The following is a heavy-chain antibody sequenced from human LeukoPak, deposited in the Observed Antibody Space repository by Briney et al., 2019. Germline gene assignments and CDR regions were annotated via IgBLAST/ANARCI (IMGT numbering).Heavy chain of an antibody. J-gene: IGHJ4*02. CDR2: INPGGGTT. Sequence: GAPVKVSCKASGYTFTNYYLHWVRQAPGQGLEWMGMINPGGGTTTYAQKFQGRVTMTRDTSTSTVYMELSALRSEDRAVFYCARSVGATKIPVRFDYWGQGTLVTVS. D-gene: IGHD1-26*01. CDR3: ARSVGATKIPVRFDY. CDR1: GYTFTNYY. V-gene: IGHV1-46*01.